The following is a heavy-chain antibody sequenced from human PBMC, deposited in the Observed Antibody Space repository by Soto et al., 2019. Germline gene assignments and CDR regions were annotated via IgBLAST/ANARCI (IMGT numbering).Heavy chain of an antibody. J-gene: IGHJ4*02. D-gene: IGHD1-26*01. CDR3: ARYSGKYQGPIDY. CDR2: ISYDGSNK. Sequence: QVQLVESGGGVVQPGRSLRLSCAASGFTFSHYGIHWVRQAPGKGLEWLAVISYDGSNKLYADSVKGRFTVSRDNSKSTLYLQMNSLRAEDTAVFFCARYSGKYQGPIDYWGQGTLVTVSS. CDR1: GFTFSHYG. V-gene: IGHV3-30*03.